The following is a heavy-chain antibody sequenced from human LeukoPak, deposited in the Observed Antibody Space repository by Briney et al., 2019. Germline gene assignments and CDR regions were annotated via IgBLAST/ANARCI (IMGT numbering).Heavy chain of an antibody. CDR3: AKTSLSDASGHYYYMDV. V-gene: IGHV3-66*03. J-gene: IGHJ6*03. CDR1: GFTVSSNS. D-gene: IGHD3-3*01. CDR2: IYSDNT. Sequence: GGSLRLSCTVSGFTVSSNSMSWVRQAPGKGLEWVSFIYSDNTHYSDSVKGRFTISRDNSQNTVSLQVNNLRTEDTALYYCAKTSLSDASGHYYYMDVWGKGTTVTVSS.